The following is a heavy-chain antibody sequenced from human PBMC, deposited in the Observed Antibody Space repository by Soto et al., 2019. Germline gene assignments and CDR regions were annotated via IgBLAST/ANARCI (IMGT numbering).Heavy chain of an antibody. CDR1: GGSLSSADYY. V-gene: IGHV4-30-4*01. Sequence: QVQLQESGPGLVKPSQTLSLTCTVSGGSLSSADYYWTWIRQPPGKGLEWIGYIYYSGSTYFNPSIKSRLTMSIDTSNNHFSLKLSSVTAADTAVYYCAREALEDDAFGIWGQGTMGNVSS. CDR2: IYYSGST. D-gene: IGHD3-16*02. J-gene: IGHJ3*02. CDR3: AREALEDDAFGI.